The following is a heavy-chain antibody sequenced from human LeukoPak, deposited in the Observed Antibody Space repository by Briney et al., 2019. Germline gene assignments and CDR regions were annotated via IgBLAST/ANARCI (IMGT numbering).Heavy chain of an antibody. V-gene: IGHV3-21*01. Sequence: GGSLRLSCAASGFTFSDYSMNWVCQAPGKGLEWVSSMSSSSSYIYYADSVKGRFTISRDNAKNSLFLQMNSLRAEDTAVYYCARGITALWFGELRRQITDYWGQGTLVTVSS. J-gene: IGHJ4*02. CDR2: MSSSSSYI. D-gene: IGHD3-10*01. CDR3: ARGITALWFGELRRQITDY. CDR1: GFTFSDYS.